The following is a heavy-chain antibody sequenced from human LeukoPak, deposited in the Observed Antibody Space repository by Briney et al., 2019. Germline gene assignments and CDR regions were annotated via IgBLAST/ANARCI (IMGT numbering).Heavy chain of an antibody. CDR1: GFTFSSYA. V-gene: IGHV3-23*01. J-gene: IGHJ4*02. CDR2: ISGSGGST. Sequence: GGSLRLSCAASGFTFSSYAMSWVRQAPGKGLEWVSAISGSGGSTYYADSVKGRFTISRDNSKNTLYLQMNSLRAEDTAVYYCAKDLKGSSSWCQLDYWGQGTLVTVSS. CDR3: AKDLKGSSSWCQLDY. D-gene: IGHD6-13*01.